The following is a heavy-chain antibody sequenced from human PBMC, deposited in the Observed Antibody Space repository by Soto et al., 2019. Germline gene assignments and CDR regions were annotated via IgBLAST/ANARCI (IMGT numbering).Heavy chain of an antibody. CDR3: AREGGGREAAGAGNDAFDI. Sequence: ASVKVSCKASGYTLSGYYMHWVRRAPGQGLEWMGWFNPNSGDTNYAQKFQGWVTMTRDTSITTAYMELSRLKSDDTAVYYCAREGGGREAAGAGNDAFDIWGQRTIATVSS. J-gene: IGHJ3*02. CDR2: FNPNSGDT. D-gene: IGHD6-13*01. CDR1: GYTLSGYY. V-gene: IGHV1-2*04.